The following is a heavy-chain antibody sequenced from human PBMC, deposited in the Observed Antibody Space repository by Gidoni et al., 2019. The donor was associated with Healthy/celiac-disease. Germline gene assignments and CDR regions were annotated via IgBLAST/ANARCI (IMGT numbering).Heavy chain of an antibody. CDR2: ISGSGSTV. CDR3: ARDRASRFDY. J-gene: IGHJ4*02. D-gene: IGHD6-6*01. CDR1: DFTFSDFG. Sequence: EVQSVDSVGGLLQPGGSLRLPCADSDFTFSDFGMDWVRQAPGKGLEWVSHISGSGSTVYYADSVKGRFTISRDNAKNSLYLQIDSLRGEDTAMYYCARDRASRFDYWGRGTLVTVSA. V-gene: IGHV3-48*01.